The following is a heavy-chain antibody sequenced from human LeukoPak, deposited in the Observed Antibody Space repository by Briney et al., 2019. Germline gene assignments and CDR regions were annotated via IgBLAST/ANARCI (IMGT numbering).Heavy chain of an antibody. CDR2: IYDSGST. J-gene: IGHJ3*02. CDR1: GGSISRYY. Sequence: PSETLSLTCIVSGGSISRYYWSWIRQPPGKGLEWIGHIYDSGSTNYNPSLKSRVIISIDTSMKQFSLKLSSVTAADTAVYYCAREGPSGIYPFDIWGQGTMVTVSS. V-gene: IGHV4-59*01. CDR3: AREGPSGIYPFDI. D-gene: IGHD1-26*01.